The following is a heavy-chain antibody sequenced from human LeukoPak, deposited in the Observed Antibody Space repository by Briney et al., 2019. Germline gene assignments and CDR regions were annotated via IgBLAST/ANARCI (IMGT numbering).Heavy chain of an antibody. J-gene: IGHJ5*02. CDR3: ARDSMYATNYFDP. V-gene: IGHV4-59*01. Sequence: SETLSLTCSVSGGSIRSSYWNWIRQSPGKGLEWLGYIYYSGGTNYNPPLKGRVTLSIDMSKNQFSLRLTSVTAADTAVYYCARDSMYATNYFDPWGQGTLVTVSS. CDR1: GGSIRSSY. CDR2: IYYSGGT. D-gene: IGHD2-8*01.